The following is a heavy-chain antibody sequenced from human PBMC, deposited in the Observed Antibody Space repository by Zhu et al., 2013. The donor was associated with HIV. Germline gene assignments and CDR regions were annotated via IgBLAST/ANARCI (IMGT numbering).Heavy chain of an antibody. CDR1: GYTFTAYY. CDR3: ARSQYCTTTSCSPGWYFDL. J-gene: IGHJ2*01. Sequence: QVQLVRSGAEVKKPGASVKVSCKASGYTFTAYYMHWVRQAPGQGLEWMGWINPNSGVTNYAQKFQARVTMTRDTSISTAYMELSRLRSDDTAVYYCARSQYCTTTSCSPGWYFDLWGRGTLVTVSS. CDR2: INPNSGVT. D-gene: IGHD2-2*01. V-gene: IGHV1-2*02.